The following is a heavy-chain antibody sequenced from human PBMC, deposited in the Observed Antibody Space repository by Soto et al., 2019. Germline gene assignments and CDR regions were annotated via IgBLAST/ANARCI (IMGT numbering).Heavy chain of an antibody. CDR1: GGSISSYY. V-gene: IGHV4-59*08. CDR3: ARHDYGDYMAG. J-gene: IGHJ4*02. D-gene: IGHD4-17*01. CDR2: IYYSGST. Sequence: SETLSLTCTVSGGSISSYYWSWIRQPPGKGLEWIGYIYYSGSTNYNPSLKSRVTISVDTSKNQFSLKLSSVTAADTAVYYCARHDYGDYMAGWGQGTLVTVSS.